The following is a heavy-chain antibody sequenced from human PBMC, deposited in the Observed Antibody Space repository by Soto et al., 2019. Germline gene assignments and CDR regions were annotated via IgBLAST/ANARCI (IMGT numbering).Heavy chain of an antibody. Sequence: SETLSLTCTVSGGSISSSSYYWGWIRQPPGKGLEWIGSIYYSGSTYYNPSLKSQVTISVDTSKNHFSLKLSSVTAADTAVYYCARGTATTVGAFDIWGQGTMVTVSS. V-gene: IGHV4-39*07. D-gene: IGHD1-26*01. J-gene: IGHJ3*02. CDR1: GGSISSSSYY. CDR2: IYYSGST. CDR3: ARGTATTVGAFDI.